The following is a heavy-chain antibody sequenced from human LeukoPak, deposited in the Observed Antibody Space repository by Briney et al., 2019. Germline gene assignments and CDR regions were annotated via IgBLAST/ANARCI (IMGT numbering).Heavy chain of an antibody. CDR3: TRDHDITMVRGVIVPSDY. CDR2: ISSSSSYI. V-gene: IGHV3-21*03. CDR1: GFTFYDYA. J-gene: IGHJ4*02. Sequence: PGRSLRLSCAASGFTFYDYAMHWVRQAPGKGLEWVSSISSSSSYIYYADSVKGRFTISRDNAKNSLYLQMNSLKTEDTAVYYCTRDHDITMVRGVIVPSDYWGQGTLVTVSS. D-gene: IGHD3-10*01.